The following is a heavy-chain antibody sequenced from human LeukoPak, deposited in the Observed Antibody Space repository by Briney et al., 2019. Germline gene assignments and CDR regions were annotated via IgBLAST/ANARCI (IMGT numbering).Heavy chain of an antibody. D-gene: IGHD5-12*01. Sequence: ASVKVSCKASGHTFSTYGLTWVRQAPGQGLEWMAWISAYNGDTKYSQSLQGRVTMTTDTSTSTASMELRSLRSDDTAVYYCARSGVVDATSRYMDVWGKGTTVTVSS. CDR1: GHTFSTYG. CDR2: ISAYNGDT. CDR3: ARSGVVDATSRYMDV. J-gene: IGHJ6*03. V-gene: IGHV1-18*01.